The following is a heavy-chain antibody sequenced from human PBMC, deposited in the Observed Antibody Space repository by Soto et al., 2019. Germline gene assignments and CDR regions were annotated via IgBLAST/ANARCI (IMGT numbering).Heavy chain of an antibody. CDR3: ARDGYSSGWYAGD. J-gene: IGHJ4*02. V-gene: IGHV3-30-3*01. CDR1: GFTFSSYA. D-gene: IGHD6-19*01. Sequence: QVQLVESGGGVVQPGRSLRLSCAASGFTFSSYAMHWVRQAPGKGLEWVAAISYDGSNKYYADSVKGRFTISRDNSKNTLYVQMNSLRAEDTAVYYCARDGYSSGWYAGDWGRGTLVTVSS. CDR2: ISYDGSNK.